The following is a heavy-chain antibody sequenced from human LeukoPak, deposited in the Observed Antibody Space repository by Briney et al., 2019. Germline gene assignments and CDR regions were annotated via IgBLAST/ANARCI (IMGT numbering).Heavy chain of an antibody. J-gene: IGHJ4*02. D-gene: IGHD3-3*01. CDR1: GFTFSSYS. Sequence: PGGSLRLSCAAPGFTFSSYSVNWVRQAPGKGLEWVSYISPSGTTIYYADSVKGRFTISRDNAKNSLYLQMNSLRAEDTAVYYCVRDGWSRTTYDCWGQGTLVTVSS. CDR3: VRDGWSRTTYDC. V-gene: IGHV3-48*01. CDR2: ISPSGTTI.